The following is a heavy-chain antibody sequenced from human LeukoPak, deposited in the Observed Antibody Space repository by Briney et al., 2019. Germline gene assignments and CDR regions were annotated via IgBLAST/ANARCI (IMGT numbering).Heavy chain of an antibody. Sequence: GGSLRLSCAASGFTFSRYAMTWVRQAPGKGLEWVSFIIDSGAHTYSADSVKGRFSISRDNSKNTVYLQMNSLRVEDTAVYYCVKFRGAADHYYYYMHVWGNGTTVTVPS. D-gene: IGHD3-16*01. CDR2: IIDSGAHT. J-gene: IGHJ6*03. CDR1: GFTFSRYA. V-gene: IGHV3-23*01. CDR3: VKFRGAADHYYYYMHV.